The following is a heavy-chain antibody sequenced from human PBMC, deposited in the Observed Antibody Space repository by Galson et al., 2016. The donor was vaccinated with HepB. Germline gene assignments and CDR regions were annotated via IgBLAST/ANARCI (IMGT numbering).Heavy chain of an antibody. CDR3: AGIRVGATLVGAFDI. CDR2: INSDGSST. V-gene: IGHV3-74*01. Sequence: SLRLSCAASGFSINTYWMHWVRQAPGKGLVWVSRINSDGSSTNYADSVKGRFTISRDNAKNTLYLQMNSLRAEDTAVYYCAGIRVGATLVGAFDIWGQGTMVTVSS. D-gene: IGHD1-26*01. J-gene: IGHJ3*02. CDR1: GFSINTYW.